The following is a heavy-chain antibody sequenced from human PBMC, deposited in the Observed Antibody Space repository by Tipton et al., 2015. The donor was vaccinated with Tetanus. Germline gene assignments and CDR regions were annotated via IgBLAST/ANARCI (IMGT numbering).Heavy chain of an antibody. J-gene: IGHJ6*02. D-gene: IGHD3-22*01. V-gene: IGHV1-2*02. Sequence: QLVQSGAELKKPGASVKVSCTASGYTFTGYYMYWVRQAPGQGLEWVGWIAPNSGDTIYAQNFQGRVPMTRDTSISTVYMELSRLRSDDTAVYYCARDRGDYIYYGMDVWGPGTTVTVSS. CDR3: ARDRGDYIYYGMDV. CDR1: GYTFTGYY. CDR2: IAPNSGDT.